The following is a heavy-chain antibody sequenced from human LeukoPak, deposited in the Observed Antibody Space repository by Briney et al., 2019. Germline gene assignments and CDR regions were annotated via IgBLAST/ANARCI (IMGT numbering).Heavy chain of an antibody. Sequence: ASVKVSCKASGYTSTSYGISWVRQAPGQGLEWMGWISAYNGNTNYAQKLQGRVTMTTDTSTSTAYMELRSLRSDDTTVYYCARDSWTAMANNWFDPWGQGTLVTVSS. CDR2: ISAYNGNT. D-gene: IGHD5-18*01. CDR3: ARDSWTAMANNWFDP. V-gene: IGHV1-18*01. CDR1: GYTSTSYG. J-gene: IGHJ5*02.